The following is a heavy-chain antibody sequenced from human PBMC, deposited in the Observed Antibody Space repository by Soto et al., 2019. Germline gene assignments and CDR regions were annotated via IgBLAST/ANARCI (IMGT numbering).Heavy chain of an antibody. CDR3: ARDAAVPGEADRFDY. D-gene: IGHD3-10*01. CDR1: GGSIKTNVW. Sequence: QVQLQESGPGLVKPSGTLSLTCTVSGGSIKTNVWWSWVRQPPGKGLGWIGEIFHNGNTYYNPSLQSRVTMSVDKSKNQFSLMLTSVTAADTAMYYCARDAAVPGEADRFDYWGQGILVTVSS. J-gene: IGHJ4*02. CDR2: IFHNGNT. V-gene: IGHV4-4*02.